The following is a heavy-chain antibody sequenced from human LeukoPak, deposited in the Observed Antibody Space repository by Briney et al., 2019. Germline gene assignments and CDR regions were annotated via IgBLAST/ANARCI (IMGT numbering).Heavy chain of an antibody. CDR2: ISSDGTTV. CDR1: GLAFSTSE. Sequence: PGGSLRLSCAPSGLAFSTSEMHCVRQTPGTGLEWLSYISSDGTTVYYADSVKGRFTISRDNAKNSLYLQMNSLSGDDTAVYYCARASRWGQGTLVTVSS. J-gene: IGHJ3*01. V-gene: IGHV3-48*03. CDR3: ARASR.